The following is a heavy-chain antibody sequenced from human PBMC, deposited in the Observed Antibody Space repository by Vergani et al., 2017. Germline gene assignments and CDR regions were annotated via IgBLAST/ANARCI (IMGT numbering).Heavy chain of an antibody. Sequence: EVQLLQSEGAVVQPGGSLRLSCVASGFTFSSHAMSWVRQGHGQGLEWVSSIKNTGDSTQYADSVKGRFTISRDNSKNTLYLQMNSLRVEDTAVYYCGRGSDNDNWGQGTLVTVSS. CDR1: GFTFSSHA. V-gene: IGHV3-23*01. CDR2: IKNTGDST. D-gene: IGHD1-1*01. J-gene: IGHJ4*02. CDR3: GRGSDNDN.